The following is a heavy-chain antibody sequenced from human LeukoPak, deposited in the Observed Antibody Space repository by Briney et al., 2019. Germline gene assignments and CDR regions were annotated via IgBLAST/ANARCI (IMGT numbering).Heavy chain of an antibody. CDR3: AKDPELATNPFNY. V-gene: IGHV3-23*01. CDR2: ISNSGGST. J-gene: IGHJ4*02. CDR1: GFTFSTYA. D-gene: IGHD5-24*01. Sequence: GGSLRLSCAASGFTFSTYAMSWVRQAPGKGLEWVSSISNSGGSTYYADSVKGRFTISRDNSKSTLYLQMSGLRAEDTAVYFCAKDPELATNPFNYWGQGTLVTVSS.